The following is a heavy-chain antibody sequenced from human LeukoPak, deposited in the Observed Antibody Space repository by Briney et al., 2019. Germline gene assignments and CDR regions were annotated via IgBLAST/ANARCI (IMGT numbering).Heavy chain of an antibody. V-gene: IGHV1-46*01. Sequence: ASVKVSCKASGYAFTGYYMHWVRQAPGQGLEWMGLINPTGGSTGYAQKFQGRVTMTRDMSTSTDYMELSSLRSEDTAIYYCARDNSVGDNAWWFDPWGQGTLVTVSS. CDR2: INPTGGST. J-gene: IGHJ5*02. D-gene: IGHD1-26*01. CDR3: ARDNSVGDNAWWFDP. CDR1: GYAFTGYY.